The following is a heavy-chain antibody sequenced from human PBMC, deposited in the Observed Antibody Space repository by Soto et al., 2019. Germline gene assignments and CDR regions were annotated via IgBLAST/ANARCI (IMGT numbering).Heavy chain of an antibody. Sequence: PXGSLGLSCAASGFSVSDYAMSGVRQAPGKGLEWVSSISGSGDGTYYGDSVKGRFTLSRDTSQKTLYLQMNNLRGEDTAVYFCTKSRRSVLMVYGFGGMDVWGRGTTVTVYS. CDR3: TKSRRSVLMVYGFGGMDV. J-gene: IGHJ6*02. CDR2: ISGSGDGT. CDR1: GFSVSDYA. D-gene: IGHD2-8*01. V-gene: IGHV3-23*01.